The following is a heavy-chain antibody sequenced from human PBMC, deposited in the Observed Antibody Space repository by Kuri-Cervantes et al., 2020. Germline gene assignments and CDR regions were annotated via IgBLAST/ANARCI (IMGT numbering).Heavy chain of an antibody. CDR2: INPNSGGT. CDR3: ARETKWAPDY. D-gene: IGHD1-26*01. J-gene: IGHJ4*02. V-gene: IGHV1-2*02. CDR1: GGTFSSYA. Sequence: ASVKVSCKASGGTFSSYAISWVRQAPGQGLEWMGWINPNSGGTNYAQKFQGRVTMTRDTSISTAYMELSRLRSDDTAVYYCARETKWAPDYWGQGTLVTVSS.